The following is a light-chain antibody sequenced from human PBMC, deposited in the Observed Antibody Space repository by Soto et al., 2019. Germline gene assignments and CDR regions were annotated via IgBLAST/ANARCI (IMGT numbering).Light chain of an antibody. J-gene: IGLJ3*02. Sequence: QPVLTQSPSASASLGASGKLTCTLSSGHSSYAIAWHQQQPEKGPRYLMKLNSDGSHTKGDGIPDRFSGSSSGAERSLTISSLQSEDEADYYCQTWGTGIWVFGGGTKLTVL. V-gene: IGLV4-69*01. CDR1: SGHSSYA. CDR3: QTWGTGIWV. CDR2: LNSDGSH.